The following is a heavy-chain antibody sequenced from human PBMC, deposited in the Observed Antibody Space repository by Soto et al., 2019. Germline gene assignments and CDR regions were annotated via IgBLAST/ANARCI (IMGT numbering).Heavy chain of an antibody. CDR1: GFTFSKYA. D-gene: IGHD6-25*01. CDR3: XXXXXXXGGSSGWPWSLDS. J-gene: IGHJ4*02. CDR2: ISGSGTTT. V-gene: IGHV3-23*01. Sequence: EVQLLESGGGLVQPGGSLRLSCAASGFTFSKYAMSWVRQAPGKGLEWVSAISGSGTTTYSADSVRGRFTISRDNSNXXXXXXXXXXXXXXXXXXXXXXXXXXXGGSSGWPWSLDSWGQGTLVTVSS.